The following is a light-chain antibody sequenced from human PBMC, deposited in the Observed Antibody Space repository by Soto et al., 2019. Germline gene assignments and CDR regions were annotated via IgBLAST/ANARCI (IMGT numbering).Light chain of an antibody. CDR1: ALPKQY. J-gene: IGLJ7*01. V-gene: IGLV3-25*03. CDR3: QSADSSGTYAV. Sequence: SYELTQPPSVSVSPGQTARITCSGDALPKQYAYWYQQKPGQAPVLVIYKDSERPSGIPERFSDSSSGTTVTLTISGVQAEDEADYYCQSADSSGTYAVFGGGTQLTVL. CDR2: KDS.